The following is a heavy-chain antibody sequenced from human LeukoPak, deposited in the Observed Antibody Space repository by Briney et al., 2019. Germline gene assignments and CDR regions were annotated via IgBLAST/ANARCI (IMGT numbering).Heavy chain of an antibody. V-gene: IGHV3-23*01. CDR2: ISGSGGST. CDR3: AKDLRPYFRHGMAV. CDR1: GFTFNGYA. D-gene: IGHD3-9*01. J-gene: IGHJ6*04. Sequence: PGGSLRLSCAASGFTFNGYAMSWVPQAPGKGREGVTAISGSGGSTYYADSVKGRFTISRDSSKNTLYLQMNSLSAEDTAVYYCAKDLRPYFRHGMAVWGEGTTVAVSS.